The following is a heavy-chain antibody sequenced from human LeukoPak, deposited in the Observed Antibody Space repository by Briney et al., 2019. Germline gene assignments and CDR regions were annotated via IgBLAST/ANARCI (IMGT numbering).Heavy chain of an antibody. J-gene: IGHJ4*02. Sequence: SETLSLTCTVSGGSISNYYGGWIRQPPGKGLEWIGYIYYTGSTTYTPSLKSRVTISLDTSNNLFSLKLSSVTAADTAEYYCVRRDYGSGAYGYWGQGTLVTVSS. CDR2: IYYTGST. CDR3: VRRDYGSGAYGY. V-gene: IGHV4-59*08. D-gene: IGHD3-10*01. CDR1: GGSISNYY.